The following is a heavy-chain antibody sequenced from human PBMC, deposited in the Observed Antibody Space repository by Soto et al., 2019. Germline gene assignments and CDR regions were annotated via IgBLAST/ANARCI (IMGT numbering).Heavy chain of an antibody. CDR2: FDPEDGET. J-gene: IGHJ4*02. CDR1: GYSLSELS. Sequence: ASVKVSCKVSGYSLSELSMRWVRQAPGKGLEWMGGFDPEDGETIYARSFQGRVTMTEDTSTAYMELSSLRSEDTAVYYCATAYYYDNSGYYSWRFDFWGQGTLVTVSS. V-gene: IGHV1-24*01. D-gene: IGHD3-22*01. CDR3: ATAYYYDNSGYYSWRFDF.